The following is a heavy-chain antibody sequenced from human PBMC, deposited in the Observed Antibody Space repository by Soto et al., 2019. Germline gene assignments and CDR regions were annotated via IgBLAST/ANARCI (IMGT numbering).Heavy chain of an antibody. CDR3: ARGGPYTYGTYYFDY. V-gene: IGHV3-33*01. J-gene: IGHJ4*02. D-gene: IGHD5-18*01. CDR2: IWYDGSNQ. CDR1: GVTFRNYG. Sequence: GGSLGLSCAASGVTFRNYGVDGVRQAPGKGLEWVAVIWYDGSNQYYGDSVKGRFIISRDSSRDTLYLQMNSLTAEDTAVYYCARGGPYTYGTYYFDYWGQGTPVTVSS.